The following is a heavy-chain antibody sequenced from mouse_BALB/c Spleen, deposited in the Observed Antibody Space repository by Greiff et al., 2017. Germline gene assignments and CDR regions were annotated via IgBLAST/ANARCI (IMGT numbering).Heavy chain of an antibody. V-gene: IGHV3-6*02. J-gene: IGHJ2*01. D-gene: IGHD2-1*01. CDR3: AREEGYGNYAY. Sequence: EVKLQESGPGLVKPSQSLSLTCSVTGYSITSGYYWNWIRQFPGNKLEWMGYISYDGSNNYNPSLKNRISITRDTSKNQFFLKLNSVTTEDTATYYCAREEGYGNYAYWGQGTTLTVSS. CDR1: GYSITSGYY. CDR2: ISYDGSN.